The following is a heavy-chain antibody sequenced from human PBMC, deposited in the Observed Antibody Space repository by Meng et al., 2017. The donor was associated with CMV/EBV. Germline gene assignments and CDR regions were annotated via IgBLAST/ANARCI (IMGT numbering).Heavy chain of an antibody. D-gene: IGHD3-3*01. CDR2: IYPADSDT. CDR1: EYRFTSYW. V-gene: IGHV5-51*01. J-gene: IGHJ5*02. Sequence: GESLKISCKGSEYRFTSYWIGWVRQMPGKGLEWMGIIYPADSDTRYSPSFQGQVTISVDKSINTAYLQWRSLRASDSAIYYCARHPVAFGTVSSFDTWGQGTLVTVSS. CDR3: ARHPVAFGTVSSFDT.